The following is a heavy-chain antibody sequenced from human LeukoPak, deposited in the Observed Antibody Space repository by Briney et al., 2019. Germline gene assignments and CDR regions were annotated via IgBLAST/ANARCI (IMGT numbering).Heavy chain of an antibody. CDR3: ARNWNYGVYLDY. D-gene: IGHD1-7*01. CDR1: GGSISSSSYY. J-gene: IGHJ4*02. Sequence: PSETLSLTCTVSGGSISSSSYYWGWIRQPPGKGLEWIGSIYYSGSTYYNPSLKSRVTISVDTSKNQFSLKLSSVTAADTAVYYCARNWNYGVYLDYWGQGTLVTVSS. V-gene: IGHV4-39*01. CDR2: IYYSGST.